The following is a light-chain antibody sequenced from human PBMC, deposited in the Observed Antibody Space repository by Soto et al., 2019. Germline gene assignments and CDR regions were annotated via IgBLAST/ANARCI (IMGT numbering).Light chain of an antibody. CDR1: RSNIGNNY. J-gene: IGLJ3*02. CDR2: ENN. CDR3: GTWDSSLSAGWV. V-gene: IGLV1-51*02. Sequence: QSVVTQPPSVSAAPGQQVTISCSGRRSNIGNNYVSWYQQLPGTAPKLLIYENNKRPSGIPDRFSGSKSGTSATLGITGLQTGDEADYYCGTWDSSLSAGWVFGGGTKVTVL.